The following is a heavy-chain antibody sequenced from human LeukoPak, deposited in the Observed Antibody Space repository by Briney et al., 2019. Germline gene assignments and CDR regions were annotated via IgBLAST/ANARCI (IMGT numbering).Heavy chain of an antibody. Sequence: GGSLRLSCAASGFTFSSYAIICVRQAPGKGLEGVSTFSGRGGSTYYADSVKGRFTISRDNSKNTLYLQINSLRAEDTAVYYCAKDWDVHYDSSGYHPVAFDMWGQGTMVSVSS. J-gene: IGHJ3*02. CDR1: GFTFSSYA. CDR3: AKDWDVHYDSSGYHPVAFDM. D-gene: IGHD3-22*01. CDR2: FSGRGGST. V-gene: IGHV3-23*01.